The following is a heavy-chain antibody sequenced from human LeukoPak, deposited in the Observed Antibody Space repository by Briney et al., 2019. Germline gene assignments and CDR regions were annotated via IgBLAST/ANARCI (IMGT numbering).Heavy chain of an antibody. D-gene: IGHD6-13*01. J-gene: IGHJ4*02. CDR1: GFTFSSFP. CDR2: ISGSGDST. V-gene: IGHV3-23*01. CDR3: ARDGYSNYWYLNL. Sequence: PGGSLRLSCAASGFTFSSFPMSWVRQAPGKGLEWVSAISGSGDSTYYADSVKGRFTISRDNSKNTLDLQMNSLRADGTAVYYCARDGYSNYWYLNLWGQGTLVTVSS.